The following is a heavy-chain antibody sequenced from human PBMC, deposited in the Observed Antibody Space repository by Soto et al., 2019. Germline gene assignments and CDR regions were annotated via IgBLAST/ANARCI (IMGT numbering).Heavy chain of an antibody. V-gene: IGHV1-18*01. J-gene: IGHJ5*02. CDR1: GYTFTSYD. CDR3: ARGFRVAATRWWFDP. CDR2: ISTYNGNT. D-gene: IGHD2-15*01. Sequence: QVQLVQSGAEVKKPGASVKVSCKASGYTFTSYDISWVRQAPGQGLEWMGWISTYNGNTTYAQKLQGRVTMTTDTSTTTAYMGLRSLRSDDTAVYYCARGFRVAATRWWFDPWGQGTLVTVSS.